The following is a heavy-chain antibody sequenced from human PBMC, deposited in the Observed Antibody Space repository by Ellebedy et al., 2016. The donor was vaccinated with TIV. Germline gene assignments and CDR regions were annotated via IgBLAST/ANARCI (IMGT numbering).Heavy chain of an antibody. Sequence: GGSLRLSCAASGFSFRSYWMSWVRQAPGKGLEWVANIYQDGSDQYYVNSVKGRFTISRDNANKSLFLQKNSLRVEDTAVYYCARRGSYGDYAVQVNSWFDTWGQGTLVTVSS. V-gene: IGHV3-7*01. D-gene: IGHD4-17*01. CDR1: GFSFRSYW. CDR3: ARRGSYGDYAVQVNSWFDT. CDR2: IYQDGSDQ. J-gene: IGHJ5*02.